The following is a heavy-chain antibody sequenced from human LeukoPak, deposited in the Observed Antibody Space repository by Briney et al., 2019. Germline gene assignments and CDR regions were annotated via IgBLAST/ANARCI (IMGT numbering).Heavy chain of an antibody. CDR3: AREIAGLDY. J-gene: IGHJ4*02. V-gene: IGHV4-39*01. CDR1: GGSISSSSYY. D-gene: IGHD6-13*01. Sequence: SETLSLTCTVSGGSISSSSYYWGWIRQPPGKGLEWIGSIYYSGSTYYSPSLKSRVTISVDTSKNQFSLKLSSVTAADTAVYYCAREIAGLDYWGQGTLVTVSS. CDR2: IYYSGST.